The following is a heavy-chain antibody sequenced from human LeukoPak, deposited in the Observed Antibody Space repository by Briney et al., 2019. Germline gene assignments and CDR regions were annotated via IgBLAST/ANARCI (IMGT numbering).Heavy chain of an antibody. Sequence: TGGSLRLSCAASGFTVSSNYMSWVRQAPGKGLEWVSVIYSGGSTYYADSVKGRFTISRDNSKNTLYLQMNSLRAEDTAVYYCAKGGIAVIITTVPIDYWGQGTLVTVSS. CDR2: IYSGGST. D-gene: IGHD3-22*01. V-gene: IGHV3-66*01. J-gene: IGHJ4*02. CDR3: AKGGIAVIITTVPIDY. CDR1: GFTVSSNY.